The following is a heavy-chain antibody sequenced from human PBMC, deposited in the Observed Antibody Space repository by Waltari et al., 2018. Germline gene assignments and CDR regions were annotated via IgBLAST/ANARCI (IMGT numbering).Heavy chain of an antibody. CDR2: IYYSGST. CDR1: GGSISSSSYY. Sequence: QLQLQESGPGLVKPSETLSLTCTVSGGSISSSSYYWGWIRQPPGKGLEWIGSIYYSGSTYYNPSLKSRVTISVDTSKNQFSLKLSSVTAADTAVYYCARDYDFWSGRDYWGQGTLVTVSS. J-gene: IGHJ4*02. CDR3: ARDYDFWSGRDY. V-gene: IGHV4-39*07. D-gene: IGHD3-3*01.